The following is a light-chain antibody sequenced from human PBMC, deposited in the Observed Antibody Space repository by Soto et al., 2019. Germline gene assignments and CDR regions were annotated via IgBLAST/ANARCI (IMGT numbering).Light chain of an antibody. V-gene: IGKV3-15*01. CDR2: GAS. CDR1: KRISSN. Sequence: EIVRTQSPVPLTGSPGERPPLYCRPSKRISSNLAWHQQKPGQAPRLLIYGASTRATGIPDRFSGSGSGTEFTLTISSLQSEDLAVYYCQQFNNWPWTFGQGTKVEI. J-gene: IGKJ1*01. CDR3: QQFNNWPWT.